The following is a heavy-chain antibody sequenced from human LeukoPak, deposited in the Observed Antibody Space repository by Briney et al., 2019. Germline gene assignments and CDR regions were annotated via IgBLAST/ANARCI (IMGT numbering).Heavy chain of an antibody. CDR2: INTDGRIT. CDR1: GFSFRNYA. Sequence: GGSLRLSRVASGFSFRNYAIHWVRQAPGKGLEYVSVINTDGRITYYADSVKGRFTISRDNSKNTAYLQMGSLRGEDMAVYYCTRDGGSFCDFDYWGQGALVTVSS. CDR3: TRDGGSFCDFDY. V-gene: IGHV3-64*02. D-gene: IGHD1-26*01. J-gene: IGHJ4*02.